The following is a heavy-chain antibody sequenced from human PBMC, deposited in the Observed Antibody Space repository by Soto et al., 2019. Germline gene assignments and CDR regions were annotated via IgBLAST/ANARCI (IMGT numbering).Heavy chain of an antibody. D-gene: IGHD3-16*02. CDR3: AKYDYIWGSYRPPHYYYMDV. CDR1: GFTFSSYA. CDR2: ISGSGGST. Sequence: GGSLRLSCAASGFTFSSYAMSWVRQAPGKGLEWVSAISGSGGSTYYADSVKGRFTISRDNSKDTLYLQMNSLRAEDTAVYYCAKYDYIWGSYRPPHYYYMDVWGKGTTVTVSS. V-gene: IGHV3-23*01. J-gene: IGHJ6*03.